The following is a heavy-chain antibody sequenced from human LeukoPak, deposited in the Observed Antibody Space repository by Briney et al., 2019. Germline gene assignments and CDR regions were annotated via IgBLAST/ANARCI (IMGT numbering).Heavy chain of an antibody. J-gene: IGHJ4*02. CDR3: ATLGVVGPHDY. D-gene: IGHD3-16*01. V-gene: IGHV4-30-4*08. CDR2: IYYSGST. Sequence: SETLSLTCTVSGGSISSGDYYWSWIRQPPGKGLEWIGYIYYSGSTYYNPSLKSRVTISVDTSKNQFSLKLSSVTAADTAVYYCATLGVVGPHDYWGQGTLVTVSS. CDR1: GGSISSGDYY.